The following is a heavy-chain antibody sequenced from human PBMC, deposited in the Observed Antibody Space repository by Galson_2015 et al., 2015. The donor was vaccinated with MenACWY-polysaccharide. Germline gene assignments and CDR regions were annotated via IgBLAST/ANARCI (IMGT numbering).Heavy chain of an antibody. J-gene: IGHJ4*02. Sequence: SLRLSCAASGFTFSDYGMSWVRQAPGKGLEWVSVISNTGDSTHYADSVRGRFTISRDNSKNTVYLQMSSLRVDDTAVYYCANDLWHGSLAYWGQGTLVTVSS. CDR1: GFTFSDYG. CDR2: ISNTGDST. CDR3: ANDLWHGSLAY. D-gene: IGHD2-21*01. V-gene: IGHV3-23*01.